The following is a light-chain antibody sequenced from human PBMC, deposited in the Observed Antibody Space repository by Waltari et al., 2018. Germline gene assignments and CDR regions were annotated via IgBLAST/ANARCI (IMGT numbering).Light chain of an antibody. Sequence: DIQMTQSPSSLAASVGDRVTIRCRASQGISKFLAWFRQKPGKAPESLIYGASSLQSGVPSRFSGSGSGTDFTLTISSLQPEDFASYYCQQYKTFPLTFGGGTKVEIK. CDR2: GAS. J-gene: IGKJ4*01. CDR1: QGISKF. CDR3: QQYKTFPLT. V-gene: IGKV1-16*01.